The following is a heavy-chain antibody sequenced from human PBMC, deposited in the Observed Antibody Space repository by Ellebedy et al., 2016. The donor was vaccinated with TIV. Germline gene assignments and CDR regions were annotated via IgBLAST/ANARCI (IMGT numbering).Heavy chain of an antibody. CDR3: TRAGVNTFFDY. J-gene: IGHJ4*02. CDR2: IRNKANSYTT. V-gene: IGHV3-72*01. Sequence: GGSLRLSCAASGFTFSDHYMDWVRQVPGKGLEWVGRIRNKANSYTTAYAASVKGRFTISRDDANNSLYLQMNSLKIEDTAVYYCTRAGVNTFFDYWGQGTLVTVSS. CDR1: GFTFSDHY. D-gene: IGHD3-16*01.